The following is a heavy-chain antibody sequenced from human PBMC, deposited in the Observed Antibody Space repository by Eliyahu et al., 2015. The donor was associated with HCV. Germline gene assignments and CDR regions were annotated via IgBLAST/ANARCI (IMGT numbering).Heavy chain of an antibody. V-gene: IGHV3-30*18. J-gene: IGHJ6*02. CDR1: GFTFSXYG. CDR3: AKDTYSSSWYRYYYYGMDV. CDR2: ISYDGSNK. Sequence: GFTFSXYGMHWVRQAPGKGLEWVAVISYDGSNKYYADSVKGRFTISRDNSKNTLYLQMNSLRAEDTAVYYCAKDTYSSSWYRYYYYGMDVWGQGTTVTVSS. D-gene: IGHD6-13*01.